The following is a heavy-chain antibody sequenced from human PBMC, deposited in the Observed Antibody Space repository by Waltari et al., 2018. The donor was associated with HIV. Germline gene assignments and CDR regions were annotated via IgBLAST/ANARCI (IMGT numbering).Heavy chain of an antibody. V-gene: IGHV1-2*04. CDR2: INPNSGGT. CDR1: GYTFTGYY. Sequence: QVQLVQSGAEVKKPGASVKVSCKASGYTFTGYYMHWVRQAPGQGLEWMGWINPNSGGTNYAQKFQGWVTMTRDTSISTAYMELSRLRSDDTAVYYCARGLVAARPWGSRAFDIWGQGTMVTVSS. CDR3: ARGLVAARPWGSRAFDI. J-gene: IGHJ3*02. D-gene: IGHD6-6*01.